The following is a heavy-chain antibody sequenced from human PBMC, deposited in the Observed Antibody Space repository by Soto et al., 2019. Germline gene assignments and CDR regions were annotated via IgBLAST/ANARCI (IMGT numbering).Heavy chain of an antibody. V-gene: IGHV4-30-2*01. J-gene: IGHJ1*01. D-gene: IGHD3-22*01. CDR1: GGSISSGGYS. CDR3: ARGATYYYDSSGRVPYYFQH. CDR2: IYHSGST. Sequence: QLQLQESGSGLVKPSQTLSLTCAVSGGSISSGGYSWSWIRQPPGKGLEWIGYIYHSGSTYYNPYLNSRVTISVDRSKNQFSLKLSSVTAADTAVYYCARGATYYYDSSGRVPYYFQHWGQGTLVTVSS.